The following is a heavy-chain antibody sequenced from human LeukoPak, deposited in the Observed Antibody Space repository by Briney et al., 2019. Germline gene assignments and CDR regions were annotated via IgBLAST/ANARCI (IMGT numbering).Heavy chain of an antibody. V-gene: IGHV4-59*01. Sequence: SETLSLTCTVSGVSISIYYWSWIRQPPGKGLEWIGYIYNSGSTSYIPSLKSRATISADTSKNQFSLKLSSVTAADTAVYYCVRDRELNYWGQGTLVTVSS. D-gene: IGHD1-7*01. CDR2: IYNSGST. CDR1: GVSISIYY. CDR3: VRDRELNY. J-gene: IGHJ4*02.